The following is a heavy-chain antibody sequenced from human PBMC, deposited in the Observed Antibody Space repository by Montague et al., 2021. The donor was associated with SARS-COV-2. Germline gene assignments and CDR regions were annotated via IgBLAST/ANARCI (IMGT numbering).Heavy chain of an antibody. CDR2: IYYSGST. CDR1: GGSISSYY. Sequence: ETLSLTCTVSGGSISSYYWSWIRQPPGKGLEWIGYIYYSGSTNYNPSLKSRVTITVDTSKNQFSLKLSSVTAADTAVYYCARGSGWMGNAFDIWGQGTMVTVSS. D-gene: IGHD6-19*01. J-gene: IGHJ3*02. CDR3: ARGSGWMGNAFDI. V-gene: IGHV4-59*01.